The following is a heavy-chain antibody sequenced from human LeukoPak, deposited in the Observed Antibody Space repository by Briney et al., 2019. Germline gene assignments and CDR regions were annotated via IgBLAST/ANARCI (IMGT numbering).Heavy chain of an antibody. CDR3: ATARNFRFEY. Sequence: GGSLRLSCATSGLTFRTTWMHWVRQAPGKGLMWVSRMNGEGTTIDYADSVKGRFTVSRDYAKNTLFLQMNNLRTEDTALYFCATARNFRFEYWGQGSLAIVSA. D-gene: IGHD1-7*01. J-gene: IGHJ4*02. CDR1: GLTFRTTW. V-gene: IGHV3-74*01. CDR2: MNGEGTTI.